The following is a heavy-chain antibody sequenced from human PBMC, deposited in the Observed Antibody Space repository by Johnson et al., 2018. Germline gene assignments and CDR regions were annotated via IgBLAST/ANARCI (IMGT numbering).Heavy chain of an antibody. CDR3: ARDAPYGGVFDI. Sequence: VQLLESGGGLVQPGGSLRLSCAASGFTFSSYAMSWVRQAPGKGLEWVSAISGSGGSTYYADSVRGRFTISRDNSKNTLHLQINSLRAEDTAVYYCARDAPYGGVFDIWGQGTMVTVSS. J-gene: IGHJ3*02. CDR1: GFTFSSYA. D-gene: IGHD2-8*02. V-gene: IGHV3-23*01. CDR2: ISGSGGST.